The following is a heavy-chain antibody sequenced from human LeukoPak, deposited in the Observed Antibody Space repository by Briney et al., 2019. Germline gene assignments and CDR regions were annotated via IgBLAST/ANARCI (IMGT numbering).Heavy chain of an antibody. CDR1: GFTFSSYS. CDR2: ISSSSSYI. D-gene: IGHD6-19*01. V-gene: IGHV3-21*01. CDR3: ASRVAGTSGGLDY. Sequence: GGSLRLSCAASGFTFSSYSMNWVRQAPGKGLEWVSSISSSSSYIYYADSVKGRFTISRDNAKNSLYLQMNSLGAEDTAVYYCASRVAGTSGGLDYWGQGTLVTVSS. J-gene: IGHJ4*02.